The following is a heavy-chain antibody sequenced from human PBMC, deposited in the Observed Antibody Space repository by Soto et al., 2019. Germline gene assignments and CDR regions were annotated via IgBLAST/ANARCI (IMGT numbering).Heavy chain of an antibody. CDR1: GYSFASYW. J-gene: IGHJ4*02. Sequence: RGESLTISCKGFGYSFASYWIGWVRQMPGKGLEWMGIIYPGDSDTRYSPSFQGQVTISADKSISTAYLQWSSLKASDTAMYHCARRPSGSGSLDYWGQGTLVTVSS. CDR2: IYPGDSDT. V-gene: IGHV5-51*01. D-gene: IGHD6-19*01. CDR3: ARRPSGSGSLDY.